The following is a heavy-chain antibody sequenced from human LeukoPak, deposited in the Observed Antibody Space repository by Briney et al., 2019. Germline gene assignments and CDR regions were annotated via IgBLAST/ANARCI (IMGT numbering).Heavy chain of an antibody. J-gene: IGHJ4*02. Sequence: VASVKVSCKASGYTFTSYGISWVRQAPGQGLEWMGWINPNSGGTNYAQKFQGRVTMTRDTSISTAYMELSRLRSDDTAVYYCARSSSSWLYYFDYWGQGTLVTVSS. D-gene: IGHD6-13*01. V-gene: IGHV1-2*02. CDR3: ARSSSSWLYYFDY. CDR2: INPNSGGT. CDR1: GYTFTSYG.